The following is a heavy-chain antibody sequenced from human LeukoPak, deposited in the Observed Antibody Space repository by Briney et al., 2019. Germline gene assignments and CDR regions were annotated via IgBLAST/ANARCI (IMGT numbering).Heavy chain of an antibody. Sequence: GGSLRLSCTVSGFTFSAYWMSWIRQAPGKGLEWVSYISSSGSTIYYADSVKGRFTISRDNAKNSLYLQMNSLRAEDTAVYYCAREFTDAFDIWGQGTMVTVSS. CDR1: GFTFSAYW. CDR2: ISSSGSTI. V-gene: IGHV3-11*01. CDR3: AREFTDAFDI. J-gene: IGHJ3*02.